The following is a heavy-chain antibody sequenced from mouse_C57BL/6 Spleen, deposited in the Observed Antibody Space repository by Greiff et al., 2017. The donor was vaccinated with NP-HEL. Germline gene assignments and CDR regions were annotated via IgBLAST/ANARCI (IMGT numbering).Heavy chain of an antibody. CDR2: IYPGDGDT. J-gene: IGHJ2*01. D-gene: IGHD2-3*01. CDR3: ARSGGYYLYYFDY. V-gene: IGHV1-82*01. CDR1: GYAFSSSW. Sequence: VQLVESGPELVKPGASVKISCKASGYAFSSSWMNWVKQRPGKGLEWIGRIYPGDGDTNYNGKFKGKATLTADKSSSTAYMQLSSLTSEDSAVYFCARSGGYYLYYFDYWGQGTTLTVSS.